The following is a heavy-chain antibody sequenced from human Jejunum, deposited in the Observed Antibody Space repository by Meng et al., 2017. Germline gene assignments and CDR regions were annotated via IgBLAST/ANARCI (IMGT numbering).Heavy chain of an antibody. V-gene: IGHV4-4*02. CDR3: ARDSTNTLGSQTYYFDY. D-gene: IGHD2-2*02. J-gene: IGHJ4*02. CDR2: IYRSGST. CDR1: GSSISRSTW. Sequence: VHLRDAGPGRGNPSGTLPLTCPVSGSSISRSTWWSWVRQPPGKGLEWIGEIYRSGSTYYNPSLKSRVTISVDKSNNQFSLKLSSVTAADTAVYYCARDSTNTLGSQTYYFDYWGQGTLVTVSS.